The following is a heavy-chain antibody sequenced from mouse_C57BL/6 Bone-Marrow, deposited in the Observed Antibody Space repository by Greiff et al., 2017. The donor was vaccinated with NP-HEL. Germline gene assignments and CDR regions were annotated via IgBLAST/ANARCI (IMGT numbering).Heavy chain of an antibody. D-gene: IGHD2-12*01. CDR2: IDPSDSYT. Sequence: QVQLKQPGAELVKPGASVKLSCKASGYTFTSYWMHWVKQRPGQGLEWIGEIDPSDSYTNYTQKFKGKATFTVDKSSSTAYMQLSSLTSEDSAVYYCARRDRLYPFAYWGQGTLVTVSA. J-gene: IGHJ3*01. V-gene: IGHV1-50*01. CDR3: ARRDRLYPFAY. CDR1: GYTFTSYW.